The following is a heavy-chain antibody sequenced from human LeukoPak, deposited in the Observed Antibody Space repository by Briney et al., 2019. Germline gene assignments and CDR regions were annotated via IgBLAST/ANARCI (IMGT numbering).Heavy chain of an antibody. CDR2: IYPSGGST. J-gene: IGHJ3*02. D-gene: IGHD2-15*01. CDR3: ARSPPRDSDAFDI. V-gene: IGHV1-46*01. CDR1: GYTFTSYG. Sequence: ASVKVSCKASGYTFTSYGISWVRQAPGQGLEWMGLIYPSGGSTRYAQKFQGRVTMTRDTSTSTVYMALSSLRSEDTAVYYCARSPPRDSDAFDIWGQGTMVTVSS.